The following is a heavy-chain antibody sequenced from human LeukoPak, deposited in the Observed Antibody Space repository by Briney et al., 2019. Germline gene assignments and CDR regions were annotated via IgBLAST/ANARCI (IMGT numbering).Heavy chain of an antibody. CDR3: AREGESADRDAFDI. CDR2: ITGNGGNV. J-gene: IGHJ3*02. CDR1: GFTFSNYE. Sequence: GGSLRLSCAGSGFTFSNYEMNWIRQAPGKGLEWVSYITGNGGNVNYADSVKGRFTIPRDNAKNSLYLQMSSLRVEDTAIYYCAREGESADRDAFDIWGQGTMVTVSS. V-gene: IGHV3-48*03. D-gene: IGHD3-16*01.